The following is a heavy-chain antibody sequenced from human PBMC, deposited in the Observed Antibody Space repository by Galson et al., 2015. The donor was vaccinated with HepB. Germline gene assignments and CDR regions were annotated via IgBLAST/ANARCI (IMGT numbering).Heavy chain of an antibody. V-gene: IGHV3-30*03. D-gene: IGHD2-2*02. CDR2: ISYDGNNE. CDR3: ARDHCSSSICYMAFYFDY. J-gene: IGHJ4*02. CDR1: GFTLSSYG. Sequence: SLRLSCAASGFTLSSYGMHWVRQAPGKGLEWVAVISYDGNNEYYADSVKGRFTISRDTSKNTVFLQMNSLRAEDTAVYYCARDHCSSSICYMAFYFDYWGQGTLVTVSS.